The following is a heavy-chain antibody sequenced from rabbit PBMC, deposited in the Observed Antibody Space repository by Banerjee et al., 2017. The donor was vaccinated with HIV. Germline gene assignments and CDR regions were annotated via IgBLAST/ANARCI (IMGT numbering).Heavy chain of an antibody. J-gene: IGHJ4*01. D-gene: IGHD7-1*01. CDR2: IDHVLDST. V-gene: IGHV1S45*01. CDR3: ARDRDGTGESSFDL. Sequence: QQQLGESGGDLVKPGASLTLTCTASGFSFSSSYCICWVRQAPGKGLEWIGYIDHVLDSTLYASWVNGRFTISKTSSTTVTLQMTRLTAADTATYFCARDRDGTGESSFDLWGPGTLVTV. CDR1: GFSFSSSYC.